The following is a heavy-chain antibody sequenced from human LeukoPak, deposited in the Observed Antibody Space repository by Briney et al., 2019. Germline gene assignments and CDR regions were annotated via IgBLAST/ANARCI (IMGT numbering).Heavy chain of an antibody. CDR1: GSTFSSYW. D-gene: IGHD3-3*01. V-gene: IGHV3-74*01. Sequence: PGGSLRLSCAASGSTFSSYWMHWVRQAPGKGLVWVSRINRDGSSTTYADSVKGRVTISRDNTKNTVYLQMNSLRAEDTAVYYCARGRLWSIDYWGQGTLVTVSS. CDR3: ARGRLWSIDY. CDR2: INRDGSST. J-gene: IGHJ4*02.